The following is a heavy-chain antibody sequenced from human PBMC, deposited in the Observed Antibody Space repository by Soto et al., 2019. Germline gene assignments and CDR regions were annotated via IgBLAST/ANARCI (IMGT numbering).Heavy chain of an antibody. J-gene: IGHJ5*02. D-gene: IGHD6-13*01. V-gene: IGHV4-4*07. CDR3: ARGLGGAAGIWMWFDP. CDR2: IYTSGST. CDR1: GGSISSSY. Sequence: SETLSLTCTVSGGSISSSYWSWIRQPAGKGLEWIGRIYTSGSTNYNPSLKSRVTMSVDTSKNQFSLKLSSVTAADTAVYYCARGLGGAAGIWMWFDPWGQGTLVTVSS.